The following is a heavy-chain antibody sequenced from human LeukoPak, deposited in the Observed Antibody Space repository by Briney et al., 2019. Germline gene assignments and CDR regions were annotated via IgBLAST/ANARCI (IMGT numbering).Heavy chain of an antibody. J-gene: IGHJ4*02. D-gene: IGHD6-13*01. CDR1: GGSISSSSYY. Sequence: SETLSLTCTVSGGSISSSSYYWGWIRQPPGKGLEWIGSIYYSGSTYYNSSLKSRVTVSVDTSKNQFSLKLSSVTAADTAVYYCARDSYSSTWSPSYYFDYWGQGTLVTVSS. CDR3: ARDSYSSTWSPSYYFDY. CDR2: IYYSGST. V-gene: IGHV4-39*07.